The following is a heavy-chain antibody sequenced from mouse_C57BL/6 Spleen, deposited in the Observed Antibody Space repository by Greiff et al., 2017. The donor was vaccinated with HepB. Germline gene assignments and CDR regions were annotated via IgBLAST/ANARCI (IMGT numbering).Heavy chain of an antibody. Sequence: VQVVESGAELVKPGASVKISCKASGYAFSSYWMNWVKQRPGKGLEWIGQIYPGDGDTNYNGKFKGKATLTADKSSSTAYMQLSSLTSEDSAVYFCASYDYDGVWFAYWGQGTLVTVSA. V-gene: IGHV1-80*01. J-gene: IGHJ3*01. D-gene: IGHD2-4*01. CDR1: GYAFSSYW. CDR2: IYPGDGDT. CDR3: ASYDYDGVWFAY.